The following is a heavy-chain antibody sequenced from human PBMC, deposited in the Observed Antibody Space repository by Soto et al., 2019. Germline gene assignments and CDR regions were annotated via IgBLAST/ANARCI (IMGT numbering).Heavy chain of an antibody. J-gene: IGHJ6*01. D-gene: IGHD6-6*01. V-gene: IGHV3-23*01. Sequence: GGSLRLSCAASGFTFSSYAMSWVRQAPGKGLEWVSAISGSGGSTYYADSVKGRFTSSRDNPKNTRDLQMNSLRAEDTAVYYWAISAEGLAARLYYYLGIGVWGQGTTFTV. CDR1: GFTFSSYA. CDR2: ISGSGGST. CDR3: AISAEGLAARLYYYLGIGV.